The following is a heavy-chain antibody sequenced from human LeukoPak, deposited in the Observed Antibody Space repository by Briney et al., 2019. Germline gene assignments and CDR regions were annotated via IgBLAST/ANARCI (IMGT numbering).Heavy chain of an antibody. Sequence: SETLSLTCTVSGGSISSYYWSWIRQPPGKGLEWIGYIYYSGSTNYNPSLKSRVTISVDTSKNQFSLKLSSVTAADTAVYYCARSDYYYDSSGYLYWGQGTLVTVSS. D-gene: IGHD3-22*01. CDR2: IYYSGST. CDR3: ARSDYYYDSSGYLY. V-gene: IGHV4-59*01. CDR1: GGSISSYY. J-gene: IGHJ4*02.